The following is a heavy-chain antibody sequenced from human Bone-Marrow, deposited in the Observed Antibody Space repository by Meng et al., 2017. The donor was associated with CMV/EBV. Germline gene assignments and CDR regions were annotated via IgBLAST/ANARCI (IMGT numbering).Heavy chain of an antibody. Sequence: SQTLSLTCAISGDSVSRKTATWHWIRQSPSRGLEWLGRTYYRSEWYNDYAPSVKSRITINPDTSKNQFSLHLNSVTPEDTAVYYCAREGTYHYYYYYGMDVWGQGTTVTVSS. V-gene: IGHV6-1*01. J-gene: IGHJ6*02. CDR1: GDSVSRKTAT. CDR3: AREGTYHYYYYYGMDV. D-gene: IGHD2-2*02. CDR2: TYYRSEWYN.